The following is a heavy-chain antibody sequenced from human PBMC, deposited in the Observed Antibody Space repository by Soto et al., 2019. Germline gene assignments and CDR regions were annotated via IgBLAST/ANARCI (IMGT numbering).Heavy chain of an antibody. J-gene: IGHJ4*02. CDR3: ARGARNYYYFDF. Sequence: GGSLRLCCVASGFTFSNYWIHWVRQAPGKGLVWVSRINGDGSSTNYADSVKGQFTISRDNAKNTVYLQMNSLRVEDTAVYYCARGARNYYYFDFWGQGTLVTVSS. D-gene: IGHD1-7*01. CDR2: INGDGSST. V-gene: IGHV3-74*01. CDR1: GFTFSNYW.